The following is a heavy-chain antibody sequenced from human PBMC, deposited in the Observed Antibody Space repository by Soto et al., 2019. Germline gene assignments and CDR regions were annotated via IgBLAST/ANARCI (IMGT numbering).Heavy chain of an antibody. D-gene: IGHD3-22*01. Sequence: SVKVSCKASGYTFTSYYMHWVRQAPGQGLEWMGGIIPIFGTANYAQKFQGRVTITADESTSTAYMELSSLRSEDTAVYYCARDHDSSGYSEFDYWGQGTLVTVSS. CDR2: IIPIFGTA. CDR3: ARDHDSSGYSEFDY. J-gene: IGHJ4*02. V-gene: IGHV1-69*13. CDR1: GYTFTSYY.